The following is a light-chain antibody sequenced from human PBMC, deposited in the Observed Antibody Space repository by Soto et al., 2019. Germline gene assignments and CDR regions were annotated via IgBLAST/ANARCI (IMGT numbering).Light chain of an antibody. CDR3: QTWGTGIVT. J-gene: IGLJ2*01. Sequence: QSVLTQSPSASASPGASVKLTCTLSSGQTNYAIEWHQQQPEKGPRILMKIESDGRHSKGDGDPDRFAGCSSGAESYFTISSLQSEDEADYYCQTWGTGIVTFGGGTKVTVL. CDR2: IESDGRH. V-gene: IGLV4-69*01. CDR1: SGQTNYA.